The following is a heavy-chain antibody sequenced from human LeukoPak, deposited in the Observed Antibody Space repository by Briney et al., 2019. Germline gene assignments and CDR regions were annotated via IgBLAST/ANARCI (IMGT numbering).Heavy chain of an antibody. CDR2: ISGSGGST. CDR3: ARGSSSTKWAGTGINSYYGLDV. CDR1: GFTFSSYA. J-gene: IGHJ6*02. D-gene: IGHD7-27*01. V-gene: IGHV3-23*01. Sequence: PGGSLRLSCAASGFTFSSYAMSWVRQAPGKGLEWGSAISGSGGSTYYADSVKGRFTISSDNSKNTPYLQMNSLRAEDTAVYYCARGSSSTKWAGTGINSYYGLDVWGQGTTVTVSS.